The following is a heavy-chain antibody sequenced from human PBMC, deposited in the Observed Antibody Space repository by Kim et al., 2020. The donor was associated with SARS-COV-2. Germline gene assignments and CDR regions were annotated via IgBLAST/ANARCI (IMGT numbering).Heavy chain of an antibody. CDR1: GFTFSSYG. Sequence: GGSLRLSCAASGFTFSSYGMHWVRQAPGKGLEWVAVISYDGSNKYYADSVKGRFTISRDNSKNTLYLQMNSLRAEDTAVYYCAKDGPDPGSYYTHFAYWG. D-gene: IGHD3-10*01. J-gene: IGHJ4*01. CDR2: ISYDGSNK. CDR3: AKDGPDPGSYYTHFAY. V-gene: IGHV3-30*18.